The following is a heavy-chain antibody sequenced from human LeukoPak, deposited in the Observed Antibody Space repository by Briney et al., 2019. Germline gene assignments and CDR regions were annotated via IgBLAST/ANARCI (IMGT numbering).Heavy chain of an antibody. CDR3: AKDWGGGSPDYFDL. CDR1: GFTVSSNY. D-gene: IGHD3-16*01. J-gene: IGHJ2*01. Sequence: GGSLRLSCAASGFTVSSNYMSWVRQAPGKGLEWVSAISGSGGSTYYADSVKGRFTISRDNSKSTLYLQMNSLRAEDTAVYCCAKDWGGGSPDYFDLWGRGTLVTVSS. V-gene: IGHV3-23*01. CDR2: ISGSGGST.